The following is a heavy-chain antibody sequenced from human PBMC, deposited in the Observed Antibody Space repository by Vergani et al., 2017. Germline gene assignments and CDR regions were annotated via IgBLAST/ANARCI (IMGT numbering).Heavy chain of an antibody. CDR2: ISYDGSNK. V-gene: IGHV3-30-3*01. CDR3: TTDALPPDYVSNYGMDV. J-gene: IGHJ6*02. CDR1: GFTFSSYA. Sequence: QVQLVESGGGVVQPGRSLRLSCAASGFTFSSYAMHWVRQAPGKGLEWVAVISYDGSNKYYADSVKGRFTISKDNSKNTLYLQMNSLKTEDTAVYYCTTDALPPDYVSNYGMDVWGQGTTVTVSS. D-gene: IGHD4-17*01.